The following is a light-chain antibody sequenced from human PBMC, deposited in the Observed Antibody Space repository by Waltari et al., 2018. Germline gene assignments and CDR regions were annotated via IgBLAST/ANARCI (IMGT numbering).Light chain of an antibody. CDR1: SSNIGSNE. V-gene: IGLV1-44*01. J-gene: IGLJ1*01. CDR2: NND. CDR3: AAWDDTLNGYV. Sequence: QSVLTQAPSASGTPGQRVTLSCSGSSSNIGSNEVNRYQQLPGTAPKLLIYNNDQRPSGVPDRFSGSKSGTSGSLAISGLQSEDEADYYCAAWDDTLNGYVFGTGTKATVL.